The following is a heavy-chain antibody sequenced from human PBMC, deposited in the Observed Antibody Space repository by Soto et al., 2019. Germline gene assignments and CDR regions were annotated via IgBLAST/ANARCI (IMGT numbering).Heavy chain of an antibody. D-gene: IGHD4-4*01. V-gene: IGHV4-39*01. CDR3: ASPGASNYSPFYYYYGMDV. CDR1: GGSISSSSYY. CDR2: IYYSGST. Sequence: SETLSLTCTVSGGSISSSSYYWGWIRQPPGKGLEWIGSIYYSGSTYYNPSLKSRVTISVDTSKNQFSLKLSSVTAADTAVYYCASPGASNYSPFYYYYGMDVWGQGTTVTVSS. J-gene: IGHJ6*02.